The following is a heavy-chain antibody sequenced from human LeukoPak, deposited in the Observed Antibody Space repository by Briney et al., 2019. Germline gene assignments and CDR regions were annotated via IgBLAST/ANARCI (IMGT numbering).Heavy chain of an antibody. D-gene: IGHD1-1*01. CDR2: ISGSSSYI. CDR3: ARARITGTTWTHFDF. J-gene: IGHJ4*02. CDR1: GFTFSSYS. Sequence: PGGSLRLSCAASGFTFSSYSMNWVRQAPGKGLGWVSSISGSSSYIYYADSAKGRFTISRDNAKNSVYLQMNSLRAEDTAVYYCARARITGTTWTHFDFWGQGTLVTVSS. V-gene: IGHV3-21*03.